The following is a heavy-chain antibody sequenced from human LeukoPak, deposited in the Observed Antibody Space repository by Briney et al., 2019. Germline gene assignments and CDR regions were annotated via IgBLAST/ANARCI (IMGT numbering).Heavy chain of an antibody. J-gene: IGHJ4*02. CDR1: GFTFSNFG. D-gene: IGHD6-13*01. V-gene: IGHV3-33*01. CDR3: ARAESLAAAGTGYFDY. CDR2: IWYDGSNK. Sequence: GGSLRLSCAASGFTFSNFGMHWVRQAPGTGLEWVAVIWYDGSNKYYADSVKGRFTISRDNSKNTLYLQMNSLRAEDTAVYYCARAESLAAAGTGYFDYWGQGTLVTVSS.